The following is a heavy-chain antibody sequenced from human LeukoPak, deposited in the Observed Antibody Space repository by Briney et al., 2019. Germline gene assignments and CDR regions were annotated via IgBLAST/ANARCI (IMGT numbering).Heavy chain of an antibody. J-gene: IGHJ4*02. CDR1: GYIFTSYA. Sequence: ASVKVSCKASGYIFTSYAFSWVRQAPGQGLEWMGWISAYNGDTNYAQKFQGRVTMTTDTSTSTAYMELRSLISDDTAVYYCARGAVKILTGYYPSYYFDYWGQGTLVTVSS. V-gene: IGHV1-18*01. CDR2: ISAYNGDT. CDR3: ARGAVKILTGYYPSYYFDY. D-gene: IGHD3-9*01.